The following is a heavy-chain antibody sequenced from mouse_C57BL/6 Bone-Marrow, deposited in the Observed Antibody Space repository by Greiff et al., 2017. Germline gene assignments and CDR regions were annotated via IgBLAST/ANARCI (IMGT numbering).Heavy chain of an antibody. CDR1: GFTFSDYG. CDR3: AKEGLFYGGSSWYFDV. Sequence: EVKVEESGGGLVKPGGSLKLSCAVSGFTFSDYGMHWVRQAPEKGLEWVAYISSGSSTIYYADIVKGRFTISRDNAKNSLFLQMTSLRSEDTSMYYCAKEGLFYGGSSWYFDVWGTGTTVTVSS. J-gene: IGHJ1*03. V-gene: IGHV5-17*01. CDR2: ISSGSSTI. D-gene: IGHD1-1*01.